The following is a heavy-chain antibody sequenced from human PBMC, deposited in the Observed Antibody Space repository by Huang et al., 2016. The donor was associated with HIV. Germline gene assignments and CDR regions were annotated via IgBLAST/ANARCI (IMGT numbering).Heavy chain of an antibody. CDR3: SIPWLDH. V-gene: IGHV3-15*01. Sequence: EVRLVESGGGLLKPGGSLRLSCAASGFSFRDSGMIWLGPGPGKGREWVGRIKRRADGEPPAYAEPVKGRFSISRDDSKNSLLLQMNNLKTEDTGLYYCSIPWLDHWGQGTLVTVSP. CDR1: GFSFRDSG. CDR2: IKRRADGEPP. J-gene: IGHJ5*02.